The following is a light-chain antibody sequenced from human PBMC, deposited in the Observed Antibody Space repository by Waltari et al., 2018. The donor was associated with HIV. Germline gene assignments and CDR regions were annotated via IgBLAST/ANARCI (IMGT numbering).Light chain of an antibody. CDR3: QQFKTYPLT. CDR2: AAS. J-gene: IGKJ3*01. V-gene: IGKV1-9*01. CDR1: QGIRNS. Sequence: DIQLTQPPSFLSAAVRNIVTFTCRASQGIRNSLAWYQQRPGKAPNLLIYAASTLHSGVPSRFSGSGSGTDFTLTISSLQPEDFATYYCQQFKTYPLTFGPGTKVDVK.